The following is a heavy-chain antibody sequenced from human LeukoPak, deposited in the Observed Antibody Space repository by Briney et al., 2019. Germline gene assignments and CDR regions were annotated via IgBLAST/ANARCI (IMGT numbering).Heavy chain of an antibody. Sequence: PGGSLRLSCAASGFTFSSYGMHWVRQAPGKGLEWVAVISYDGSNKYYADSVKGRFTISRDNSKNTLYLQMNSLRAEDTAVYYCAKDQLSESWLAFDYWGQGTLVTVSS. J-gene: IGHJ4*02. CDR3: AKDQLSESWLAFDY. D-gene: IGHD6-19*01. CDR2: ISYDGSNK. CDR1: GFTFSSYG. V-gene: IGHV3-30*18.